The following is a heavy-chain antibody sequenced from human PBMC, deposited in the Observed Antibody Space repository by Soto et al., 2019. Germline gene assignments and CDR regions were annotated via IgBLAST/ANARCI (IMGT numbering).Heavy chain of an antibody. D-gene: IGHD1-1*01. V-gene: IGHV1-46*01. CDR3: ATLAYMEETYYYYYMDV. CDR2: INPSGGST. CDR1: GYTFTSYY. J-gene: IGHJ6*03. Sequence: GASVKVSCKASGYTFTSYYMQWVRQAPGQGLEWMGIINPSGGSTSYAQKFQGRVTMTRDTSTSTVYMELNSLRAEDTAVYYCATLAYMEETYYYYYMDVWGKGTTVTVSS.